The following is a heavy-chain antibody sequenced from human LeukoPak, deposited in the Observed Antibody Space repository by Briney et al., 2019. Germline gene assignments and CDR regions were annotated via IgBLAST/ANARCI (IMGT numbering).Heavy chain of an antibody. J-gene: IGHJ3*02. CDR1: GYTFTSYG. D-gene: IGHD3-22*01. CDR3: ARRSRATDYYDSSGYSYEGFDDAFDI. CDR2: IRAYNGKT. Sequence: ASVKVSCKASGYTFTSYGISWVRKAPGQGLEWMGWIRAYNGKTNYAQKHQRRVTMTTDTSTSTAYMELRSLRSDDTAVYYCARRSRATDYYDSSGYSYEGFDDAFDIWGQGTMVTVSS. V-gene: IGHV1-18*01.